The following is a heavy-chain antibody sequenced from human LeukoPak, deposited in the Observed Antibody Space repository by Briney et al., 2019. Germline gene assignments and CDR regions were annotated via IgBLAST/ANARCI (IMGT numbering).Heavy chain of an antibody. V-gene: IGHV4-31*03. CDR3: ARAGYDSSGYSTYYFDY. D-gene: IGHD3-22*01. Sequence: SETLSLTCTVSGGSISSGDYYWSWIRQHPGKGLEWIGYIYYSGNAYYNPSLTSRVTISVDTSKNQFSLKLSSVTAADTAVYYCARAGYDSSGYSTYYFDYWGQGTLVTVSS. J-gene: IGHJ4*02. CDR2: IYYSGNA. CDR1: GGSISSGDYY.